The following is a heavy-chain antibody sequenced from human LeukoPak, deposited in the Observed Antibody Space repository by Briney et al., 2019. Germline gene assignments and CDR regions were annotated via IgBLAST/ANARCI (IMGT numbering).Heavy chain of an antibody. V-gene: IGHV3-9*01. J-gene: IGHJ5*02. CDR2: ISWNSGSI. CDR1: GFTFDDYA. Sequence: GRSLRLSCAASGFTFDDYAMHWVRQAPGKGLEWVSGISWNSGSIGYADSVKGRFTISRDNAKNSLYLQMNSLRAEDTALYYCAKDSTWQEDYWFDPWGQGTLVTVSS. CDR3: AKDSTWQEDYWFDP. D-gene: IGHD3-16*01.